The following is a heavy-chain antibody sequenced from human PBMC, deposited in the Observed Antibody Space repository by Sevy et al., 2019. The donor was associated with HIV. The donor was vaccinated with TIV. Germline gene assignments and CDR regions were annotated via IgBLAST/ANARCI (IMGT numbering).Heavy chain of an antibody. CDR2: ISYDGSNK. CDR3: AREYPLYRFIPAAAIQAYFDY. CDR1: GFTFSSYA. D-gene: IGHD2-2*01. V-gene: IGHV3-30-3*01. J-gene: IGHJ4*02. Sequence: GGCLRLSCAASGFTFSSYAMHWVRQAPGKGLEWVAVISYDGSNKYYADSVKGRFTISRDNSKNTRYLQMNSLRAEDTAVYYCAREYPLYRFIPAAAIQAYFDYWGQGTLVTVSS.